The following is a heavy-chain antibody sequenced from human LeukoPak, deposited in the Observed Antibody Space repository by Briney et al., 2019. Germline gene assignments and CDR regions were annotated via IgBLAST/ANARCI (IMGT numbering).Heavy chain of an antibody. D-gene: IGHD6-13*01. V-gene: IGHV3-30*02. J-gene: IGHJ4*02. CDR3: AKPGLGIAAAGTWSDY. CDR2: IRYDGSNK. CDR1: GFTFSSYG. Sequence: GGSLRLSCAASGFTFSSYGMHWVRQAPGKGLEWVAFIRYDGSNKYYADSVKGRFTNSRDNSKNTLYPQMNSLRAEDTAVHYCAKPGLGIAAAGTWSDYWGQGTLVTVSS.